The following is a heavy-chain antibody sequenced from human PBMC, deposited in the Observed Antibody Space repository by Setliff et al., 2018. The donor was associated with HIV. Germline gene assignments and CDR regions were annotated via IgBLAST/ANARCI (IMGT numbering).Heavy chain of an antibody. D-gene: IGHD2-2*01. V-gene: IGHV4-59*02. Sequence: KPSETLSLTCSVSGASVNYNTWIWIRQAPGKGLQWIGFIYNSVTTNYNPSLKSRATMSLDTSKNQFSLKLTSVTAADTAVYYCARGGTSSNWFGPWGQGTLVTVSS. CDR3: ARGGTSSNWFGP. J-gene: IGHJ5*02. CDR1: GASVNYNT. CDR2: IYNSVTT.